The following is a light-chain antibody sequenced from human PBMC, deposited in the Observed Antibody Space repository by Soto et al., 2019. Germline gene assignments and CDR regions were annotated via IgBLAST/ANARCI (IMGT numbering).Light chain of an antibody. CDR3: QSYDSSLYGYV. CDR1: SSSIGAGYD. Sequence: QSVLTQPPPVSGAPEQRVPISCAGSSSSIGAGYDVQWYQQLPGAASKLLIYANSNRPSGVPDRFSGSKSGTSASLAITGLQAEEEADYYCQSYDSSLYGYVFGSGTKVTV. V-gene: IGLV1-40*01. J-gene: IGLJ1*01. CDR2: ANS.